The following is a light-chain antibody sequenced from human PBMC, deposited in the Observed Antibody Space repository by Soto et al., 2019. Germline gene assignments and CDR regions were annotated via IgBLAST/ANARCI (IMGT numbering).Light chain of an antibody. CDR3: QQYGSSAWT. J-gene: IGKJ1*01. CDR2: GAS. Sequence: EIVLTQSPGTLSLSPGERVSLSCRASQSVSSSYLAWYQQKPGQAPRLLIYGASSRATGIPDRFSGSGSGTDFTLIISRLEPEDFAVYYCQQYGSSAWTFGQGTKVEIK. CDR1: QSVSSSY. V-gene: IGKV3-20*01.